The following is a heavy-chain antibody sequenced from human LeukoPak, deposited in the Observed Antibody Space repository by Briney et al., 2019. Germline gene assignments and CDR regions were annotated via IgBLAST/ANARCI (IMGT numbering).Heavy chain of an antibody. D-gene: IGHD1-1*01. CDR1: GGFISSCGYS. V-gene: IGHV4-30-2*01. J-gene: IGHJ4*02. CDR3: ARVTSNYFDY. CDR2: IYHSGST. Sequence: SETLSLTCAVSGGFISSCGYSWSWIRQPPGKGLEWIGYIYHSGSTYYNPSLKSRVTISVDRSKNQFSLKLSSVTAADTAVYYCARVTSNYFDYWGQGTLVTVSS.